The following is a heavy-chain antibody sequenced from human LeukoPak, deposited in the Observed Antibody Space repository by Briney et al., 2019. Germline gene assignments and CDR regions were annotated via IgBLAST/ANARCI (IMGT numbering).Heavy chain of an antibody. Sequence: SETLSLTCTVSGGSISSSSYYWSWIRQPPGKGLEWIGYIYYSGSTNYNPSLKSRVTISVDTSKNPFSLKLSSVTAADTAVYYCARSRLGIVVVPAATQFDYWGQGTLVTVSS. CDR3: ARSRLGIVVVPAATQFDY. CDR2: IYYSGST. CDR1: GGSISSSSYY. J-gene: IGHJ4*02. V-gene: IGHV4-61*05. D-gene: IGHD2-2*03.